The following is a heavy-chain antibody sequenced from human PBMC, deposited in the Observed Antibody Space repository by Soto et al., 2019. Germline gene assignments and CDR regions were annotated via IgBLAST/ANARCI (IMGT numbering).Heavy chain of an antibody. Sequence: SETLSLTCTFSCGSIISSSYYWGWIRQPPGKGLEWIGSIYYSGSTYYNPSLKSRVTISVDTSKNQFSLKLSSVTAADTAVYYCARQSGYYNAYYYYGMDVWGQGTTVTVSS. CDR2: IYYSGST. D-gene: IGHD3-22*01. J-gene: IGHJ6*02. CDR1: CGSIISSSYY. CDR3: ARQSGYYNAYYYYGMDV. V-gene: IGHV4-39*01.